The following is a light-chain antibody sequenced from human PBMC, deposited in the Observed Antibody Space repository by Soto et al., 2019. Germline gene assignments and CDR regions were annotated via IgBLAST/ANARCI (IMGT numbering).Light chain of an antibody. Sequence: EIVLTQTPGTLSLSPGERATLSCRASQTVSSTYLAWYQHKPGQAPRLLIYGASSRATGIPDRFSGRGSGTDFTLTISRLEPEDFAVYYCLQDHNYPLTFGGGTKVEIK. V-gene: IGKV3-20*01. J-gene: IGKJ4*01. CDR3: LQDHNYPLT. CDR1: QTVSSTY. CDR2: GAS.